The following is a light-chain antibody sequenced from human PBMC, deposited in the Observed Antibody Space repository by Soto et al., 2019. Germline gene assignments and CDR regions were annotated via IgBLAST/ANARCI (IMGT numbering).Light chain of an antibody. V-gene: IGKV3-20*01. Sequence: EVVMTQSPATLSVSPGESATLSCRASQSISSNKLAWYQQKPGQAPRLLIYGASTRAAGIPDRFSGSGSGTDFTLTITRLEPEDSAVYFCQQYTGPPTTFGQGTRLEIK. CDR3: QQYTGPPTT. CDR1: QSISSNK. CDR2: GAS. J-gene: IGKJ5*01.